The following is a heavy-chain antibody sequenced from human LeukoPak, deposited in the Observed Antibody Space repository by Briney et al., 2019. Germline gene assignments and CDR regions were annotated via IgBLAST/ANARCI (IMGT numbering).Heavy chain of an antibody. CDR2: MNPNSGNT. CDR1: GYTFTSYD. D-gene: IGHD5-12*01. Sequence: ASVKVSCKASGYTFTSYDINWVRQATGQGLEWMGWMNPNSGNTGYAQKFQGRVTMTRNTSISTAYMELSSLRSEDTAVYYCARGGYSGYVSGEYVDYWGQGTLVTVSS. CDR3: ARGGYSGYVSGEYVDY. V-gene: IGHV1-8*01. J-gene: IGHJ4*02.